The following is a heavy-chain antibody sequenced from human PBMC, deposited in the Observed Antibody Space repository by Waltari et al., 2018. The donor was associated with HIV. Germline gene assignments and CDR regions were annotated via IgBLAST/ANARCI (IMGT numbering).Heavy chain of an antibody. Sequence: EVQLVQSGAEVKKPGESLKISCKGSGYSFTSYWIGWVRQMPGKGLEWMGMCYPVAAETDNIPSFQGKVTTSAEKSSSTAYLQWSSLKAADTAMYYCAIHVPTGVTDDYYCYGMDVWGQGTTVTVSS. V-gene: IGHV5-51*01. CDR3: AIHVPTGVTDDYYCYGMDV. CDR1: GYSFTSYW. CDR2: CYPVAAET. D-gene: IGHD3-10*01. J-gene: IGHJ6*02.